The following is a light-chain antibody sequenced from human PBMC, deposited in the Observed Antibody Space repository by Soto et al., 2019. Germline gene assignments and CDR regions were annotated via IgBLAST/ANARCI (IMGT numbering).Light chain of an antibody. Sequence: SYELTQPPSVSVAPGQTARITCGGNNIGSKSLNWYQQKPGQAPVLVVSDDSDRPSGIPERFSGSNSGNTATLTISRVEAGDEADYYCQVWDSSSDHLVFGGGTKVTVL. CDR3: QVWDSSSDHLV. CDR2: DDS. J-gene: IGLJ3*02. V-gene: IGLV3-21*02. CDR1: NIGSKS.